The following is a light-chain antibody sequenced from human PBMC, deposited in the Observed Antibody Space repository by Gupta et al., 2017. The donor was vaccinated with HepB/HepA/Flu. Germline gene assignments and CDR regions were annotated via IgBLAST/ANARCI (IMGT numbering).Light chain of an antibody. CDR1: SSNIGSNS. V-gene: IGLV1-44*01. Sequence: QSVLTQPPSASGTPGQRVTISCSGGSSNIGSNSVHWYQQLPGTAPRLLIYTNIQRPSGVPDRFSGSKSGTSSSLAISGLQSEDEDDYCAAWDDTLKTVLIGGGTKLTVL. CDR3: AAWDDTLKTVL. J-gene: IGLJ2*01. CDR2: TNI.